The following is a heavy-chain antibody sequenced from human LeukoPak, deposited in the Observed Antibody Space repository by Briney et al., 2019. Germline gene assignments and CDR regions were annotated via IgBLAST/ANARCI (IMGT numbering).Heavy chain of an antibody. CDR2: INHSGST. V-gene: IGHV4-34*01. CDR1: GGSFSGYY. CDR3: ARRRVITFGGVIVMPRGYFDY. Sequence: PSETLSLTCAVYGGSFSGYYWSWIRQPPGKGLEWIGEINHSGSTNYNPSLKSRVTISVDTSKNQFSLKLSSVTAADTAVYYCARRRVITFGGVIVMPRGYFDYWGQGTLVTVSS. D-gene: IGHD3-16*02. J-gene: IGHJ4*02.